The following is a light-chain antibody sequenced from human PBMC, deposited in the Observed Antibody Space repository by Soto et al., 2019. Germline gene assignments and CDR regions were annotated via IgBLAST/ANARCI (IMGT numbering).Light chain of an antibody. Sequence: IVLTQSPGTLSLSPGERATLSCRAGQTVSTNYLVWYQQKPGQAPRVLIYGASTRATGIPDRFSGGGSGTDFTLTISSLEPEDFAVYYCQQRSNWPLTFGGGTKVDIK. CDR3: QQRSNWPLT. CDR1: QTVSTNY. V-gene: IGKV3D-20*02. J-gene: IGKJ4*01. CDR2: GAS.